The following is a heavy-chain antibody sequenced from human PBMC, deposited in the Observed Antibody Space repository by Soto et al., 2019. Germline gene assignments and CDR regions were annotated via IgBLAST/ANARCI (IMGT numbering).Heavy chain of an antibody. CDR3: AKWVHVVVPAAIRGSWYYYGMDV. J-gene: IGHJ6*02. V-gene: IGHV3-23*01. CDR2: ISGSGGST. D-gene: IGHD2-2*02. Sequence: HPGGSLRLSCAASGFTFSSYAMSWVRQAPGKGLEWVSAISGSGGSTYYADSVKGRFTISRDNSKNTLYLQMNSLRAEDTAVYYCAKWVHVVVPAAIRGSWYYYGMDVWGQGTTVTVSS. CDR1: GFTFSSYA.